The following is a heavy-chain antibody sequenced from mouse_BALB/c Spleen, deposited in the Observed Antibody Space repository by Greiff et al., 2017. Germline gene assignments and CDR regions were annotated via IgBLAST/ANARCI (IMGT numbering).Heavy chain of an antibody. V-gene: IGHV10-1*02. CDR1: GFTFNTYA. CDR2: IRSKSNNYAT. CDR3: VRHWGMITTAWFAY. D-gene: IGHD2-4*01. Sequence: DVQLQESGGGLVQPKGSLKLSCAASGFTFNTYAMNWVRQAPGKGLEWVARIRSKSNNYATYYADSVKDRFTISRDDSQSMLYLQMNNLKTEDTAMYYCVRHWGMITTAWFAYWGQGTLVTVSA. J-gene: IGHJ3*01.